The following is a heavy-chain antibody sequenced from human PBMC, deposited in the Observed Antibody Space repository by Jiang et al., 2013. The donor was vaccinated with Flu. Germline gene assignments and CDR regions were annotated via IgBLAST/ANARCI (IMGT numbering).Heavy chain of an antibody. V-gene: IGHV1-3*01. CDR1: GDAFTTYG. CDR2: INAGTGHT. J-gene: IGHJ5*02. D-gene: IGHD2-15*01. CDR3: ARCAGYCWFNP. Sequence: SGAEVKSPGASVQVSCEASGDAFTTYGIHWMRQAPGQTFEWMGWINAGTGHTAYSQKFQGRVTITRDTSANRAYMELSSLRPDDTAVYYCARCAGYCWFNPWGQGTRVIVSS.